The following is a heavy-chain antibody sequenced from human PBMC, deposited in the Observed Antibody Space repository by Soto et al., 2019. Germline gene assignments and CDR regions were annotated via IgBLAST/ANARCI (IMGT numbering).Heavy chain of an antibody. Sequence: SETLSLTCAVSGYSISSGYYWCWIRQPPGKGLEWIGSIYHSVNTYYNPSLKSRVTISVDTSKNQFSLKMSSVTAADTAVYYCARDWGCRGGSCYYFDYWGQGNMVTVSS. V-gene: IGHV4-38-2*02. CDR1: GYSISSGYY. D-gene: IGHD2-15*01. CDR3: ARDWGCRGGSCYYFDY. J-gene: IGHJ4*02. CDR2: IYHSVNT.